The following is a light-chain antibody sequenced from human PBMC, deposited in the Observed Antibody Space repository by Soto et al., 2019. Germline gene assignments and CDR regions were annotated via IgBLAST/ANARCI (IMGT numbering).Light chain of an antibody. CDR2: KAS. CDR1: QSISGW. J-gene: IGKJ1*01. Sequence: DIQMTQSPSTLSASVGDRVTITCRASQSISGWLAWYQQKPGKAPNLLIYKASSLESGVPSRFSGSGSGTEFTFTISSLQPDDFATYYCQQYNNYGSWTFGQGTKVDIK. CDR3: QQYNNYGSWT. V-gene: IGKV1-5*03.